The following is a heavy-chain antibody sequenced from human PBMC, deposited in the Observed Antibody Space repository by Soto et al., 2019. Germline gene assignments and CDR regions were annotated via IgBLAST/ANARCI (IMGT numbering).Heavy chain of an antibody. CDR3: ARSPGARTVGY. V-gene: IGHV3-30-3*01. CDR2: ISYDGSNK. J-gene: IGHJ4*02. D-gene: IGHD7-27*01. Sequence: PGGSLRLSCAASGFTFSSYAMHWVRQAPGKGLEWVAVISYDGSNKYYADSVKGRFTISRDNSKNTLYLQMNSLRAEDTAVYYCARSPGARTVGYWGQGTLVTVSS. CDR1: GFTFSSYA.